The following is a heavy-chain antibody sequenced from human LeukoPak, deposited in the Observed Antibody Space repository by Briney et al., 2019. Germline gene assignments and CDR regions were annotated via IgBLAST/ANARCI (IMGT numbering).Heavy chain of an antibody. J-gene: IGHJ3*02. D-gene: IGHD6-13*01. CDR2: IIPIFGTA. CDR1: GGTFSSYA. CDR3: ARAYSSSWYRIDAFDI. Sequence: ASVKVSCKASGGTFSSYAISWVRQAPGQGLEWMGGIIPIFGTANYAQKFQGRVTITTDESTSTAYMELSNLRSEDTAVYYCARAYSSSWYRIDAFDIWGQGTMVTVSS. V-gene: IGHV1-69*05.